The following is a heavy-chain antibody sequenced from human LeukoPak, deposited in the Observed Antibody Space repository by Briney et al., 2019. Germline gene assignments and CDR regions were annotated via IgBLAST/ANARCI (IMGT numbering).Heavy chain of an antibody. J-gene: IGHJ4*02. D-gene: IGHD3-10*01. Sequence: SWVRQAPGKGLEWVGYIYYTGSTHYNPSLKSRITISVDTSKKQFSLRLSSVTAADTAIYYCARSAWFGELFRTWGQGILVSVSS. CDR3: ARSAWFGELFRT. V-gene: IGHV4-31*02. CDR2: IYYTGST.